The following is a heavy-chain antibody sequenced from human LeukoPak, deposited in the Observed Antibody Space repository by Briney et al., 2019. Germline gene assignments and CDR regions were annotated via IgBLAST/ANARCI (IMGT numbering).Heavy chain of an antibody. Sequence: GASVKVSCKASGGTFSSYAISWVRQAPGQGLEWMGRIIPILGITNYAQKFQGRVTITADKSTSTAYMELSSLRSEDTAVYYCARAPNYYDSSGYLDYWGQGTLVTVSS. D-gene: IGHD3-22*01. CDR3: ARAPNYYDSSGYLDY. J-gene: IGHJ4*02. CDR1: GGTFSSYA. V-gene: IGHV1-69*04. CDR2: IIPILGIT.